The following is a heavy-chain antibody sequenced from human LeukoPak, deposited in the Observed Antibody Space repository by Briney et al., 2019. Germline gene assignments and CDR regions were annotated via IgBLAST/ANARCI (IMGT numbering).Heavy chain of an antibody. CDR2: ISGSGGST. Sequence: PGGSLRLSCAASGFTFSSYAMSWVRQAPGKGLEGVSGISGSGGSTYYADSVKGRFTISRDNSKNTLYLQMNSLRAEDTAVYYCANQFEGDDFWSTLDYWGQGTLVTVSS. V-gene: IGHV3-23*01. J-gene: IGHJ4*02. CDR1: GFTFSSYA. D-gene: IGHD3-3*01. CDR3: ANQFEGDDFWSTLDY.